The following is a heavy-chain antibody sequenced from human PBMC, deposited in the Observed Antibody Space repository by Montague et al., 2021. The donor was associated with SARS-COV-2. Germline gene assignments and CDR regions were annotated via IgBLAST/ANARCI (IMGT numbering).Heavy chain of an antibody. V-gene: IGHV3-23*01. Sequence: SLRLSCAASGFTLSSYAMSWVRQAPGKGLEWVSAISGSGGSTYYADSVKGRFTISRDNSKNTLYLQMNSLGAEDTAVYYCAKVGSSWYHGYYYGMDVWGQGTTVTVSS. CDR1: GFTLSSYA. CDR2: ISGSGGST. J-gene: IGHJ6*02. D-gene: IGHD6-13*01. CDR3: AKVGSSWYHGYYYGMDV.